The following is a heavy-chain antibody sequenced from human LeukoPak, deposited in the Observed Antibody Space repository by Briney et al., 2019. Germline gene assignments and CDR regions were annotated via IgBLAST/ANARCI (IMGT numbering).Heavy chain of an antibody. CDR3: ATGGSNWNYQYYFEY. D-gene: IGHD1-7*01. V-gene: IGHV1-69*01. CDR2: IIPVFGTA. CDR1: GGTFSSYT. J-gene: IGHJ4*02. Sequence: SVKVSCKASGGTFSSYTINWVRQAPGQGLEWMGGIIPVFGTANYVQKFQGRVTITADESTSTAYMELSSLRSDDTAVYYCATGGSNWNYQYYFEYWGQGTLVTVSS.